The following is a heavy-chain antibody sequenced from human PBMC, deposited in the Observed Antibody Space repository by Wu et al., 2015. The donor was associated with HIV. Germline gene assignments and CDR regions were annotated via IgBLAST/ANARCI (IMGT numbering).Heavy chain of an antibody. CDR1: GYTFTGYY. J-gene: IGHJ5*02. CDR2: INPNSGGT. CDR3: ARSGDIVVVPAAIWWFDP. D-gene: IGHD2-2*01. Sequence: QVQLVQSGAEVKKPGASVKVSCKASGYTFTGYYMHWVRQAPGQGLEWMGWINPNSGGTNYAQKFQGRVTMTRDTSISTAYMELSRLRSDGTAVYYCARSGDIVVVPAAIWWFDPWGQGTLVTVSS. V-gene: IGHV1-2*02.